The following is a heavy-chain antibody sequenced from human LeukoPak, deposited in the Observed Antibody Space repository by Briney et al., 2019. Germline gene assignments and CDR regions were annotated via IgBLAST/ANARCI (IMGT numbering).Heavy chain of an antibody. CDR2: IYSGGST. CDR3: AKVGTWAVGSFDY. Sequence: GGSLRLSCAASGFTVSSNYMSWVRQAPGKGLEWVSVIYSGGSTYYAEPVKGRFTISRDNSKNTLYLQMSSLRAEDTALYYCAKVGTWAVGSFDYWGQGTLVTVSS. D-gene: IGHD1-7*01. CDR1: GFTVSSNY. V-gene: IGHV3-53*01. J-gene: IGHJ4*02.